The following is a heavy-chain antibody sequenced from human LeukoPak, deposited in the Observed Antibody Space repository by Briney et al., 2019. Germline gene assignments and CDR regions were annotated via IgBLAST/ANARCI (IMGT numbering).Heavy chain of an antibody. V-gene: IGHV4-34*09. Sequence: PSETLSLSCVVYGGSFSGYYWSWIRQPPGKGLEWIGYIYYSGSTYYNPSLKSRVTISVDTSKNQFSLKLSSVTAADTAVYYCARDRDSSSWYGGWGSGYYFDYWGQGTLVTVSS. J-gene: IGHJ4*02. D-gene: IGHD6-13*01. CDR2: IYYSGST. CDR1: GGSFSGYY. CDR3: ARDRDSSSWYGGWGSGYYFDY.